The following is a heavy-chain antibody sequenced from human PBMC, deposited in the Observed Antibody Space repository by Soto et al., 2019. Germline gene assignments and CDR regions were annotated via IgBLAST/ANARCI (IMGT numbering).Heavy chain of an antibody. CDR1: GDSVSSNSAA. CDR2: TYYRSRWYN. Sequence: SQTLSLTCVISGDSVSSNSAAWNWIRQSPSRGPEWLGRTYYRSRWYNDYAVSVRSRITVNADTSKNQFFLHLNSVTPEDTAVYYCAGTSSLHWYYMDVWDRGTSVTVSS. D-gene: IGHD1-7*01. J-gene: IGHJ6*03. CDR3: AGTSSLHWYYMDV. V-gene: IGHV6-1*01.